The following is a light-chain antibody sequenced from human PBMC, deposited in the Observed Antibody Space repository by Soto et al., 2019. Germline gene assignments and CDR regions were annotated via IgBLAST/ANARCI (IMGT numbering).Light chain of an antibody. J-gene: IGKJ2*01. Sequence: DIQLTQSPSFLSASVGDRVTITCRASQGISTYLAWYLQRPGKAPKLLIYGASTLQSGVPSRFSGSRSGTDFTLTISSLQPEDFGTYYCQQLNSDWYSFGQGTKLEIK. V-gene: IGKV1-9*01. CDR1: QGISTY. CDR3: QQLNSDWYS. CDR2: GAS.